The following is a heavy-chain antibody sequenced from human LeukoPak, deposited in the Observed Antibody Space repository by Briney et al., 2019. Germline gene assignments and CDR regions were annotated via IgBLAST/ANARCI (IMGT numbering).Heavy chain of an antibody. Sequence: PSQTLSLTCTVSGGSINSGSHYWSWIRQPAGKGLEWIGRIYPSGGTTNYNPSLKSRVTISVDTSKNQFSLKLSSVTAADTAVYYCARVFLVGATNYFDYWGQGTLVTVSS. V-gene: IGHV4-61*02. CDR2: IYPSGGTT. J-gene: IGHJ4*02. CDR1: GGSINSGSHY. CDR3: ARVFLVGATNYFDY. D-gene: IGHD1-26*01.